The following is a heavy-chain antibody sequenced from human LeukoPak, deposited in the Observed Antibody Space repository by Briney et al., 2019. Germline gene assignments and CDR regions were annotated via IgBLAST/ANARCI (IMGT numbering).Heavy chain of an antibody. CDR2: ISGSGGST. CDR3: AKDLAGSGSYYFDY. CDR1: GFTFSYAW. V-gene: IGHV3-23*01. D-gene: IGHD1-26*01. Sequence: GGSLRLSCAASGFTFSYAWMSWVRQAPGKGLEWVSAISGSGGSTYYADSVKGRFAISRDNSKNTLYLQMNSLRAEDTAVYYCAKDLAGSGSYYFDYWGQGTLVTVSS. J-gene: IGHJ4*02.